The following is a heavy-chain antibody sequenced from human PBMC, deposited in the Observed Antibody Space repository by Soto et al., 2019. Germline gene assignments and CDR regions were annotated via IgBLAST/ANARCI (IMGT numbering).Heavy chain of an antibody. D-gene: IGHD3-10*01. CDR3: AKEGSGVRGIIVSLIYDS. J-gene: IGHJ4*02. Sequence: GESLKISCAATGFTFRKYAMSWVRQAPGKGLERVSTISGTGGGTYYADAVKGRFAISRDNSKGTVDLQMNSLRVEDTATYYCAKEGSGVRGIIVSLIYDSWGQGVLVTVSS. V-gene: IGHV3-23*01. CDR1: GFTFRKYA. CDR2: ISGTGGGT.